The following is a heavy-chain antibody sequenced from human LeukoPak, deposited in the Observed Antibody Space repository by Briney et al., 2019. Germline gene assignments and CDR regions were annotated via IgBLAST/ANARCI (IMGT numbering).Heavy chain of an antibody. CDR3: ARAAHGAARDY. CDR1: GFTFSDFW. CDR2: INSDGSGK. V-gene: IGHV3-7*01. Sequence: PGGSLRLSCAASGFTFSDFWMSWVRQAPGKGLEWVANINSDGSGKYCVDSVKGRFTISRDNAKDSLYLQMNSLRVEDTAVYYCARAAHGAARDYWGQGTLVTVSS. D-gene: IGHD6-13*01. J-gene: IGHJ4*02.